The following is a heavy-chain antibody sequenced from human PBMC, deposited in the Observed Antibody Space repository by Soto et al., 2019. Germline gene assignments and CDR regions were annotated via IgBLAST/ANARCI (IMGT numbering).Heavy chain of an antibody. V-gene: IGHV4-59*01. Sequence: SLTCTVSGGSISSYYWSWIRQPPGKGLEWIGYIYYSGSTNYNPSLKSRVTISVDTSKNQFSLKLSSVTAADTAVYYCARLPTMVRGVPNYYYYYGMDVWGQGTTVTVSS. CDR2: IYYSGST. J-gene: IGHJ6*02. CDR3: ARLPTMVRGVPNYYYYYGMDV. D-gene: IGHD3-10*01. CDR1: GGSISSYY.